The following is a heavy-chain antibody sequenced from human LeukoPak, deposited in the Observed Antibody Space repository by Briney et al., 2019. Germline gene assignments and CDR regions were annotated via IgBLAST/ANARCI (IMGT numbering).Heavy chain of an antibody. Sequence: PGGSLRLSCVASGFTLSDYYMAWIRQPPGKGLEWISFISSSGSTKYYADSVKGRFTISRDTTQNSLYLQMNSLRAEDTAVYYCAREWTPKHYYGSGSYDRYFDYWGQGTLSPSPQ. J-gene: IGHJ4*02. D-gene: IGHD3-10*01. V-gene: IGHV3-11*04. CDR3: AREWTPKHYYGSGSYDRYFDY. CDR2: ISSSGSTK. CDR1: GFTLSDYY.